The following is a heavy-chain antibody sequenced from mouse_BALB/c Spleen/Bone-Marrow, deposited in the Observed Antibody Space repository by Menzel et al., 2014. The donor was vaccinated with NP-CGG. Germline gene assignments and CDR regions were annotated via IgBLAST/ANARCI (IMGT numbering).Heavy chain of an antibody. D-gene: IGHD1-1*01. CDR3: ARRGSNHWYFDV. CDR1: GFTFSSFG. Sequence: EVKVVESGGGLVQPGGSRKLSCAASGFTFSSFGVHWVRQAPEKGLEWVAYISSGSSTIYYADTVKGRFTISRDNPKNTLFLQMTSLRSEDTAMYYCARRGSNHWYFDVWGAGTTVTVSS. V-gene: IGHV5-17*02. J-gene: IGHJ1*01. CDR2: ISSGSSTI.